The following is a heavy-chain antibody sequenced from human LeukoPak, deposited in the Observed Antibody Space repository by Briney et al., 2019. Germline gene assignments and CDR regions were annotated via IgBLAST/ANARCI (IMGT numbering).Heavy chain of an antibody. CDR1: GGSINNYY. V-gene: IGHV4-59*01. J-gene: IGHJ6*03. Sequence: SETLSLTCTVSGGSINNYYYSWIRQPPGKGLEWIGYIYYSGSTRYNPSLKSRVTISVDTSKNHVSLKLSSVTAADTAVYYCARAAYIRRTTIYYYYYMDVWGKGTSVTVSS. D-gene: IGHD1/OR15-1a*01. CDR2: IYYSGST. CDR3: ARAAYIRRTTIYYYYYMDV.